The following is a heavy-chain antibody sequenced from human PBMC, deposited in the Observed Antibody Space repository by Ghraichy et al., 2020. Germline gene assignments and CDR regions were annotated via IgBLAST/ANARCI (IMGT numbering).Heavy chain of an antibody. D-gene: IGHD3-22*01. CDR2: IYYSGST. CDR1: GGSISSSSYY. Sequence: SETLSLTCTVSGGSISSSSYYWGWIRQPPGKGLEWIGSIYYSGSTYYNPSLKSRVTISVDTSKNQFSLKLSSVTAADTAVYYCARDLVDYYDSSGYGAFDIWGQGTMVTVSS. J-gene: IGHJ3*02. CDR3: ARDLVDYYDSSGYGAFDI. V-gene: IGHV4-39*07.